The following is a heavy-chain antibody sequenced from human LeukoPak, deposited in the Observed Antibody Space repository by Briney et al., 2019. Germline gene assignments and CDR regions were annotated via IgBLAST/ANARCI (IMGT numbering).Heavy chain of an antibody. CDR3: AKDRGYSGYYDY. Sequence: PGGSLRLSCAASGFTFSSYAMSWVRQAPGEGVGWVSAISGSGGSTYYADSVKGRFTISRDNSKNTLYLQMNSLRAEDTAVYYCAKDRGYSGYYDYWGQGTLVTVSS. CDR1: GFTFSSYA. D-gene: IGHD5-12*01. CDR2: ISGSGGST. V-gene: IGHV3-23*01. J-gene: IGHJ4*02.